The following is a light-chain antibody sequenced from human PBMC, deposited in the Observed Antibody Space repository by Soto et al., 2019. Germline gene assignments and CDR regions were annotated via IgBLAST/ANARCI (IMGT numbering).Light chain of an antibody. J-gene: IGLJ2*01. V-gene: IGLV2-14*01. CDR2: EVS. CDR1: SSDVGGYNY. Sequence: QSALTQPDSGSGSPGQSITISCTGTSSDVGGYNYVSWYQQHPDKDPKLMIYEVSNRPSGVSNRFSGSKSGNTASLTIYGLQAEDEADYYCSSSTSRSTLVFGGGTKVTVL. CDR3: SSSTSRSTLV.